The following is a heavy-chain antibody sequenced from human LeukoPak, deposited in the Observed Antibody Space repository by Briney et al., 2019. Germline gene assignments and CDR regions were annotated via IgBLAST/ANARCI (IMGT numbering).Heavy chain of an antibody. CDR2: INWNGGST. Sequence: GGSLRLSCAASGFTFDDYGMSWVRQAPEKGLEWVSGINWNGGSTGYADSVKGRFTISRDNAKNSLYLQMNSLRAEDTALYYCARYHSGSYYRDDAFDIWRQGTRVTVSS. D-gene: IGHD1-26*01. CDR3: ARYHSGSYYRDDAFDI. J-gene: IGHJ3*02. CDR1: GFTFDDYG. V-gene: IGHV3-20*04.